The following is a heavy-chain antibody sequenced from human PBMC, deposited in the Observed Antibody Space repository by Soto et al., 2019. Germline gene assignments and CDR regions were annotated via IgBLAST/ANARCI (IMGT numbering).Heavy chain of an antibody. Sequence: QVQLVESGGGVVQPWRSLRLSCVASGFTFSNYGIHWVRQAPGKGLEWVAVVSYDGDNKHYADSVKGRFTISRDNSKSTLYLEMNSLRPEDTAVYYCAKDIALVRGVIIDMDVWGQGTTVTVSS. CDR1: GFTFSNYG. CDR2: VSYDGDNK. D-gene: IGHD3-10*01. CDR3: AKDIALVRGVIIDMDV. J-gene: IGHJ6*02. V-gene: IGHV3-30*18.